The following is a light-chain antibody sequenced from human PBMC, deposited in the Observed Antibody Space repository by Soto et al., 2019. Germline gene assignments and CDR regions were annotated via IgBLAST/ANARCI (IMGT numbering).Light chain of an antibody. J-gene: IGLJ1*01. V-gene: IGLV2-11*01. Sequence: LTQPRSVSGSPGQSVTISCTGTSSDVGGYNYVSRYQQHPDKAPKLVIYDVSKRPSGVPDRFSGSKSGNTASLTISGLQAEDEADYYCCSYAGNYTPFVFGTGTKVTVL. CDR3: CSYAGNYTPFV. CDR2: DVS. CDR1: SSDVGGYNY.